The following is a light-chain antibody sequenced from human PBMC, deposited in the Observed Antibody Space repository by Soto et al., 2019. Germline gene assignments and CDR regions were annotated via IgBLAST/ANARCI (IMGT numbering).Light chain of an antibody. CDR1: QSVRSTF. CDR3: QQYHDSPMNT. Sequence: VLPQSPDTLSLSPGDRATLSCSASQSVRSTFLAWYQQKPGQAPRLLIYGASNRAAGIPERFSGSASGIEFTLTISRLEPDDSAVYYCQQYHDSPMNTFGQGTKLQIK. V-gene: IGKV3-20*01. J-gene: IGKJ2*01. CDR2: GAS.